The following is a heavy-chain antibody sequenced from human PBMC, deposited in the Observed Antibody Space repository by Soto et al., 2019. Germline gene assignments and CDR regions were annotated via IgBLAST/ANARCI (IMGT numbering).Heavy chain of an antibody. Sequence: GGSLRLCCAASGFTFSSYAMHWVRQAPGKGREWVAVISYDGSNKYYADSVKGRFTISRDNSKNTLYLQMNSLRAEDTAVYYCARVSETYYDFWSGYSSRYGMDVWGQGTTGTVSS. CDR1: GFTFSSYA. CDR3: ARVSETYYDFWSGYSSRYGMDV. J-gene: IGHJ6*02. V-gene: IGHV3-30-3*01. CDR2: ISYDGSNK. D-gene: IGHD3-3*01.